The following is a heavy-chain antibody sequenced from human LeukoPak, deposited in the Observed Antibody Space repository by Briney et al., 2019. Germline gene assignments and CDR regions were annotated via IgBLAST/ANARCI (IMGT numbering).Heavy chain of an antibody. CDR1: GGTFSSYA. CDR3: ARDLSCSGGSCYSDYYYYYMDV. V-gene: IGHV1-69*06. J-gene: IGHJ6*03. CDR2: IIPIFGTA. Sequence: SVKVSCKASGGTFSSYAISWVRQAPGQGLEWMGRIIPIFGTANYAQKLQGRVTITADKSTSTAYMELSSLRSEDTAVYYCARDLSCSGGSCYSDYYYYYMDVWGKGTTVTVSS. D-gene: IGHD2-15*01.